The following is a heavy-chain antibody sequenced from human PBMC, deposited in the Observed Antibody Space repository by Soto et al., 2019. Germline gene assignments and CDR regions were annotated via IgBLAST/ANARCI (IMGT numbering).Heavy chain of an antibody. Sequence: QLLESGGGLAQPGGSLRLSCATSGFTFGSYAMSWVRQAPGQGLEWVSAISASGSNTYYTDSVKGRFIISRDNSRNTLYLQMNSLRVEDTARYYCAKLVGDRMATIFDHWGQGALVTVSS. V-gene: IGHV3-23*01. CDR3: AKLVGDRMATIFDH. CDR2: ISASGSNT. CDR1: GFTFGSYA. J-gene: IGHJ4*02. D-gene: IGHD1-26*01.